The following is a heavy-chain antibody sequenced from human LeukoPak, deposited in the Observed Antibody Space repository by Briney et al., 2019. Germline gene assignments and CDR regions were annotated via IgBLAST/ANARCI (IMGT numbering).Heavy chain of an antibody. CDR2: IIPIFGTA. J-gene: IGHJ6*03. CDR1: GGTFSSYA. V-gene: IGHV1-69*05. D-gene: IGHD6-13*01. Sequence: SVKVSCKASGGTFSSYAISWVRQAPGQGLEWMGGIIPIFGTANYAQKFQGRVTITTDESTSTAYMELSSLRSEDTAVYYCARAPRLSSIAAAGPYYYYYYMDVWGKGTTVTVSS. CDR3: ARAPRLSSIAAAGPYYYYYYMDV.